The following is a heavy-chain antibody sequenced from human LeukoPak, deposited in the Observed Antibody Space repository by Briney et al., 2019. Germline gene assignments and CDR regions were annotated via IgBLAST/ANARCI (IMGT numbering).Heavy chain of an antibody. Sequence: SETLSLTCTVSGGSISSYYWSWIRQPAGKGLEWIGRIYTSGSTNYNPSLKSRVTMSVNTSKNQFSLKLSSVTAADTAVYYCARGSYYDFWSGHLDYWGQGTLVTVSS. V-gene: IGHV4-4*07. CDR3: ARGSYYDFWSGHLDY. CDR1: GGSISSYY. CDR2: IYTSGST. D-gene: IGHD3-3*01. J-gene: IGHJ4*02.